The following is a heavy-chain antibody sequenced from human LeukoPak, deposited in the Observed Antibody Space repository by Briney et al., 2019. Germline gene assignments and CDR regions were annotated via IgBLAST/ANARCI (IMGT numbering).Heavy chain of an antibody. CDR1: GFTVSDNY. D-gene: IGHD6-13*01. CDR2: MYSGGDT. J-gene: IGHJ5*02. Sequence: GGSLRLSCAASGFTVSDNYMSWVRQAPGRRLEWVSVMYSGGDTYYANSVKGRLTFSRDISKNTLFLQMNGLTTEDTAMYYCARDAPQVPAAGVLASWGQGTLVTVSS. V-gene: IGHV3-53*01. CDR3: ARDAPQVPAAGVLAS.